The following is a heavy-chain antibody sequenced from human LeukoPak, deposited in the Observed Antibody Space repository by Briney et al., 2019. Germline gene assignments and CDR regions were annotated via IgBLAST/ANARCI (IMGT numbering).Heavy chain of an antibody. V-gene: IGHV3-23*01. CDR3: AKDEVPSTRYYYDSSGYRLWDY. Sequence: PGGSLRLSCAASGFTFSSYAMSWVRQAPGKGLEWVSAISGSGGSTYYADSVKGRFTISRDNSKNTLYLQMNSLRAEDTAVYYCAKDEVPSTRYYYDSSGYRLWDYWGQGTLVTVSS. CDR2: ISGSGGST. J-gene: IGHJ4*02. CDR1: GFTFSSYA. D-gene: IGHD3-22*01.